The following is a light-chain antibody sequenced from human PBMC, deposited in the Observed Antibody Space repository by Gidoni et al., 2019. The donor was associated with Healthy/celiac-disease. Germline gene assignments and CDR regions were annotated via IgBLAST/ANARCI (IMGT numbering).Light chain of an antibody. CDR2: KAS. CDR1: QSISSW. Sequence: DIQMTQSPSTLSASVGDRVTITCRPSQSISSWLAWYQQKPGKAPNLLIYKASSLESGVPSSFRGSGSGTEFTLTISSLQPDDFSTHLCQQYNSYWTFXQXTKVEIK. V-gene: IGKV1-5*03. J-gene: IGKJ1*01. CDR3: QQYNSYWT.